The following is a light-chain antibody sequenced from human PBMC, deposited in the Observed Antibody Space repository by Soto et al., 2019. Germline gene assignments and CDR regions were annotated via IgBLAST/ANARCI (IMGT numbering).Light chain of an antibody. CDR2: GAS. J-gene: IGKJ1*01. CDR1: PSVSSSY. CDR3: QQYGSSPPT. Sequence: EIVLTQSPGTLSLSPGERATLSCRASPSVSSSYLARYQQNPGQAHRLLIYGASSRATGIPARFSGCGSGTDFTLTISTLEPEDFAVYYCQQYGSSPPTFGQGTKVEIK. V-gene: IGKV3-20*01.